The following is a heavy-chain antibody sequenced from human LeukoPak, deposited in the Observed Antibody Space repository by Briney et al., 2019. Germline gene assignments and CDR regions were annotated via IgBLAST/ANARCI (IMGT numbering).Heavy chain of an antibody. V-gene: IGHV4-34*01. CDR3: ARGWTPHIDY. D-gene: IGHD1-1*01. CDR2: INHSGST. Sequence: SETLSLTCAVYGVSFSGYYWSWIRQPPGKGLEWIGEINHSGSTNYNPSLKSRVTISVDTSKNQFSLKLSSVTAADTAVYYCARGWTPHIDYWGQGTLVTDSS. J-gene: IGHJ4*02. CDR1: GVSFSGYY.